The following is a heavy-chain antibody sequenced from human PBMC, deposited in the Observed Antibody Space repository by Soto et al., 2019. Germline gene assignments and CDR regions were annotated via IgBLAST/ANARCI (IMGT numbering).Heavy chain of an antibody. Sequence: GWSLRLSCAASGFTFSSYAMSWVRQAPGKGLEWVSAISGSGGSTYYADSVKGRFTISRDNSKNTLYLQMNSLRAEDPAVYYCAKGELGYSYGSFDYWGQGTLVTVSS. CDR2: ISGSGGST. D-gene: IGHD5-18*01. V-gene: IGHV3-23*01. CDR1: GFTFSSYA. CDR3: AKGELGYSYGSFDY. J-gene: IGHJ4*02.